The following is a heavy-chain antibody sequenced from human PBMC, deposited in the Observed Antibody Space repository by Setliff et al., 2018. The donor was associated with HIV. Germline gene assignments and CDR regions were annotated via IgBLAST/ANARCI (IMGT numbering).Heavy chain of an antibody. CDR2: ITGGSGNT. J-gene: IGHJ4*02. CDR1: GYTFISYA. D-gene: IGHD3-10*01. Sequence: GASVKVSCKASGYTFISYAIHWVRQAPGQSLEWMGWITGGSGNTKYSEKFQGGVTLTRDTSASTAYMELSSLRSEDTAVYYCARKGSGSSFDFEYWGQGTLVTVSS. CDR3: ARKGSGSSFDFEY. V-gene: IGHV1-3*01.